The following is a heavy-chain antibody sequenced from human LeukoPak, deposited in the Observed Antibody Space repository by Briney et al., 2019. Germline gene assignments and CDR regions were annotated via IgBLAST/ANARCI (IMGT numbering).Heavy chain of an antibody. J-gene: IGHJ4*02. CDR3: AKDFGSGYDSYETRGDY. CDR1: GFTFDDYA. D-gene: IGHD5-12*01. V-gene: IGHV3-9*01. Sequence: PGRSLGLSCAASGFTFDDYAMHWVRQAPGKGLEWVSGISWNSGSIGYADSVKGRFTISRDNSRNTLYLQMNSLRAEDTAVYYCAKDFGSGYDSYETRGDYWGQGTLVTVSS. CDR2: ISWNSGSI.